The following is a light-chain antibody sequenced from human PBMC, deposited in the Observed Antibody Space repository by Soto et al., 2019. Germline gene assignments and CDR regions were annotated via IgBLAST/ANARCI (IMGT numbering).Light chain of an antibody. V-gene: IGLV2-23*01. CDR3: CSYAGSSTVV. CDR1: SSDVGSYNL. J-gene: IGLJ2*01. Sequence: QSALTQPVSVSGSPGQSITISCTGTSSDVGSYNLVSWYQQHPGKAPKVMIYEGSKRPSGVSNRFSGSKSGNTASLTISGLQAEDEADYYCCSYAGSSTVVFGGGTKLTV. CDR2: EGS.